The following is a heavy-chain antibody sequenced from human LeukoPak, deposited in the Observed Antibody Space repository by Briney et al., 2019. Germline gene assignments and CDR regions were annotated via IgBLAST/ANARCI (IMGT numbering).Heavy chain of an antibody. D-gene: IGHD1-26*01. CDR1: GFTVSSNY. CDR2: IYTGGGT. Sequence: GGSLRLSCAASGFTVSSNYMSWVRQATGKGLEGVSIIYTGGGTYYADSVKGRFTISRDSSKNTLHLTMNSLRTEDTAVYYCARVTTLGARIIDYWGQGTLVTVSS. V-gene: IGHV3-66*02. J-gene: IGHJ4*02. CDR3: ARVTTLGARIIDY.